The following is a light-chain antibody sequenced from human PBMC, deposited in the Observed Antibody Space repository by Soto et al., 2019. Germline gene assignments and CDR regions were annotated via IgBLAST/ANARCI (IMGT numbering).Light chain of an antibody. CDR2: DAS. J-gene: IGKJ5*01. CDR3: QQRQYWPPIT. Sequence: VLTQSPATLSLSPGERATISCRASLNVNSYLAWYQQKPGQAPRLLIYDASNRAAGIPARFSGSGSGTEFTLPISSLEHEDFAIYYCQQRQYWPPITFGQGTRLEIK. CDR1: LNVNSY. V-gene: IGKV3-11*01.